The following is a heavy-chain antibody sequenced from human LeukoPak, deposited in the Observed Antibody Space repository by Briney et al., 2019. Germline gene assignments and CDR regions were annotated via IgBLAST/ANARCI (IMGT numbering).Heavy chain of an antibody. Sequence: GGSLRLSCAASGFSFSGYGMHWVRQAPGKGLEWVAFIRYDGSNEYYADSVKGRFTISRDKPKNTLSLQMNGLRVEDTAVYNCAKGRGGSTSCYDYWGQGTPVTVSS. CDR2: IRYDGSNE. J-gene: IGHJ4*02. D-gene: IGHD2-2*01. CDR3: AKGRGGSTSCYDY. CDR1: GFSFSGYG. V-gene: IGHV3-30*02.